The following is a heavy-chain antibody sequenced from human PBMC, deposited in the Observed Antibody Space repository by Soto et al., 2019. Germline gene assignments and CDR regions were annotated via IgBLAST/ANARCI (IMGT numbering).Heavy chain of an antibody. CDR1: GGSVSSGSYY. V-gene: IGHV4-61*01. CDR2: IYYSGST. J-gene: IGHJ4*02. CDR3: ASGGIMVRGVIDY. D-gene: IGHD3-10*01. Sequence: QVQLQESGPGLVKPSETLSLTCTVSGGSVSSGSYYWSWIRQPPGKGLEWIGYIYYSGSTNYNPSLKSRVTISVDTSKNQFSLKLSSVTAADTAVYYCASGGIMVRGVIDYWGQGTLVTVSS.